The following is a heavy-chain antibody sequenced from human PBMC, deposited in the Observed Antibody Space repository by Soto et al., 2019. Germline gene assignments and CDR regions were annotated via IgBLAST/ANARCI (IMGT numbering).Heavy chain of an antibody. Sequence: PSETLSLTCTVSGGSISSYYWSWIRQPPGKGLEWIGYIYYSGSTNYNPSLKSRVTISVDTSKNQFSLKLSSMTAADTAVYYCARGYQPQFDYWGQGTLVTVSS. CDR3: ARGYQPQFDY. D-gene: IGHD2-2*01. CDR1: GGSISSYY. CDR2: IYYSGST. J-gene: IGHJ4*02. V-gene: IGHV4-59*01.